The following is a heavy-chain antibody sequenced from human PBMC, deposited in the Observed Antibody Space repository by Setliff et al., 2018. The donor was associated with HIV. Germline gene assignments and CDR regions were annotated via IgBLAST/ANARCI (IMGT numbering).Heavy chain of an antibody. J-gene: IGHJ5*02. CDR2: ITDSGSKI. CDR1: GLNVTRCD. D-gene: IGHD3-16*01. Sequence: PGGSLRLSCAASGLNVTRCDMHWVRQAPGKGLEWVSTITDSGSKILYVDSVKGLFTISRDDSKNMVHLEMNGLRPEDTAVYYCAKGVKWLDPWGQGALVTVSS. CDR3: AKGVKWLDP. V-gene: IGHV3-33*03.